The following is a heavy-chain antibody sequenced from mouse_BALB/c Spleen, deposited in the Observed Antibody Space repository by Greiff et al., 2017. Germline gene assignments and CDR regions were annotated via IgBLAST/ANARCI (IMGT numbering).Heavy chain of an antibody. CDR2: ISNGGGST. CDR1: GFTFSSYT. CDR3: ARHGGEGNYAFAY. J-gene: IGHJ3*01. D-gene: IGHD2-1*01. V-gene: IGHV5-12-2*01. Sequence: EVKVVESGGGLVQPGGSLKLSCAASGFTFSSYTMSWVRQTPEKRLEWVAYISNGGGSTYYPDTVKGRFTISRDNAKNTLYLQMSSLKSEDTAMYYCARHGGEGNYAFAYWGQGTLVTVSA.